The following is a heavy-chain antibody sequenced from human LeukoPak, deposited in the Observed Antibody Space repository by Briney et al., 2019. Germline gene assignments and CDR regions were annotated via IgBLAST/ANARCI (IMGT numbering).Heavy chain of an antibody. CDR3: ARDLARSYYDSSGYST. CDR1: GYTFTSHG. V-gene: IGHV1-18*01. J-gene: IGHJ5*02. D-gene: IGHD3-22*01. Sequence: ASVKVSCKASGYTFTSHGISWVRQAPGQGLEWMGWISTYNGNTNYAQKLQGRVSMTTDTSTSTAYMDLRSLRSDDTAVYYCARDLARSYYDSSGYSTWGQGTLVTVSS. CDR2: ISTYNGNT.